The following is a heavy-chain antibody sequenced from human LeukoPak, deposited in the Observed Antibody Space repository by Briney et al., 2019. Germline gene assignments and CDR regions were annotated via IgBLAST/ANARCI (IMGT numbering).Heavy chain of an antibody. CDR3: ARAVGVGATRLDY. Sequence: ASVKVSCKASGYTFTSYGISWVRQTPGQGLEWMGWISAYNGNTNYAQKFQGRVTMTRDTSTSTVYMELSSLRSEDTAVYYCARAVGVGATRLDYWGQGTLVTVSS. CDR1: GYTFTSYG. CDR2: ISAYNGNT. J-gene: IGHJ4*02. D-gene: IGHD1-26*01. V-gene: IGHV1-18*01.